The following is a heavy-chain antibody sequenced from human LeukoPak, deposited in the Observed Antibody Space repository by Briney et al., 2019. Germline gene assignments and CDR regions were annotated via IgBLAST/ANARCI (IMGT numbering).Heavy chain of an antibody. V-gene: IGHV3-33*01. Sequence: GGSLRLSCAASGFTFSSYGMHWVRQAPGKGLEWVAVIWYDGSNKYYADSVKGRFTISRDNSKNTLYLQMNSLRAEDTAVYYCARNGEIFGVAYGLDVWGQGTTVTVSS. D-gene: IGHD3-3*01. CDR3: ARNGEIFGVAYGLDV. CDR1: GFTFSSYG. CDR2: IWYDGSNK. J-gene: IGHJ6*02.